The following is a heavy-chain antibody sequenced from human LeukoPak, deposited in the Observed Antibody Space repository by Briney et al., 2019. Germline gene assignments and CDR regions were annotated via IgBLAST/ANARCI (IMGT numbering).Heavy chain of an antibody. Sequence: GGSLRLSCAASGFTFSSYSMNWVRQAPGKGLEWVSSISSSSSYIYYADSVKGRFTISRDNAKNSLYLQMNSLRAEDTAVYYCARLGGTEMATHYFDYWGQGTLVTVSS. J-gene: IGHJ4*02. CDR1: GFTFSSYS. D-gene: IGHD5-24*01. V-gene: IGHV3-21*01. CDR2: ISSSSSYI. CDR3: ARLGGTEMATHYFDY.